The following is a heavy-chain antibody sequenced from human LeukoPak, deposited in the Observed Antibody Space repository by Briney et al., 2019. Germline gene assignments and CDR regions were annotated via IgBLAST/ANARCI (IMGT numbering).Heavy chain of an antibody. J-gene: IGHJ4*02. CDR2: IYSGGST. Sequence: PGGSLRLSCAASGFTVSSNYMSWVRQAPGKGLEWVSVIYSGGSTYYADSVKGRFTISRDNSKNTLYLQMNSLRAEDTAVYYCARDLTSYDYVWDYWGQGTLVTVSS. V-gene: IGHV3-66*01. CDR1: GFTVSSNY. CDR3: ARDLTSYDYVWDY. D-gene: IGHD3-16*01.